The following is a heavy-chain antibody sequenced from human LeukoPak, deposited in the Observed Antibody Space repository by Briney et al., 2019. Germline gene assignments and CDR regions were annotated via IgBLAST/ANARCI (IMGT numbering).Heavy chain of an antibody. CDR3: ATMRKDYVWGRYLTQFDY. CDR1: GYTFTDYY. D-gene: IGHD3-16*02. CDR2: VDPEDGET. J-gene: IGHJ4*02. V-gene: IGHV1-69-2*01. Sequence: ASVKISCKVSGYTFTDYYMHWVQQAPGKGLEWMGLVDPEDGETIYAEKFQGRVTITADTSTDTAYMELSSLRSEDTAVYYCATMRKDYVWGRYLTQFDYWGQGTLVTVSS.